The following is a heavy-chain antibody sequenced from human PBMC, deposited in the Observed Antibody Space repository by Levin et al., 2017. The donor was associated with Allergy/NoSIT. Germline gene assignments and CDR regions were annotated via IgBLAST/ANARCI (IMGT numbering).Heavy chain of an antibody. CDR1: GGSISSYY. CDR2: IYYSGST. V-gene: IGHV4-59*01. D-gene: IGHD4-17*01. Sequence: SQTLSLTCTVSGGSISSYYWSWIRPPPGKGLEWIGYIYYSGSTNYNPSLKSRVTISVDTSKNQFSLKLSSVTAADTAVYYCARAHGYGDQNGAFDIWGQGTMVTVSS. CDR3: ARAHGYGDQNGAFDI. J-gene: IGHJ3*02.